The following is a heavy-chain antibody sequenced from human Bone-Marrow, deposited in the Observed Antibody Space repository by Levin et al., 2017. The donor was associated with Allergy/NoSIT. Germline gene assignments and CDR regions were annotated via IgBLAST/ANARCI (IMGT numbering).Heavy chain of an antibody. CDR3: ARLSSGAHGYDGGDWFDP. V-gene: IGHV4-59*01. J-gene: IGHJ5*02. Sequence: PSETLSLTCTVSGGSITSDSWTWIRQTPGKGLEWLGHAFSIGSPNYNPSLKSRLSMSVDTSKNEFSLKLRSVTAADTAVYYCARLSSGAHGYDGGDWFDPWGQGTLVTVSS. D-gene: IGHD5-18*01. CDR1: GGSITSDS. CDR2: AFSIGSP.